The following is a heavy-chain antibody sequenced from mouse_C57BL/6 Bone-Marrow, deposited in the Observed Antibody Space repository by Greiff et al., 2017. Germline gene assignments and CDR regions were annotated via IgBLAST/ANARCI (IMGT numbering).Heavy chain of an antibody. CDR1: GYTFTDYY. Sequence: EVKLEESGAELVRPGASVKLSCTASGYTFTDYYMHWVKQRPEQGLEWIGWIDPENGATKYDSKFQGKATITVDTSSSTAYMQLSSLTSEDAAVYYCTSGDDGYGCYYYDCGGRGNAPTVTA. D-gene: IGHD2-3*01. CDR2: IDPENGAT. CDR3: TSGDDGYGCYYYDC. J-gene: IGHJ2*01. V-gene: IGHV14-4*01.